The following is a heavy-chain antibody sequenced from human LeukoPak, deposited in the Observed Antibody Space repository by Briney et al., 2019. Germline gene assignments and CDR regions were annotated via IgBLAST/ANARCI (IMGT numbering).Heavy chain of an antibody. CDR2: IVVGSGNT. CDR1: GFTFTSSA. Sequence: SVKVSCKASGFTFTSSAVQWVRQARGQRLEWIGRIVVGSGNTNYAQKFQERVTITRDMSTSTAYMELSSLRSEDTAVYYCAAGWLLPLDAFDIWGQGTMVTVSS. D-gene: IGHD3-22*01. CDR3: AAGWLLPLDAFDI. J-gene: IGHJ3*02. V-gene: IGHV1-58*01.